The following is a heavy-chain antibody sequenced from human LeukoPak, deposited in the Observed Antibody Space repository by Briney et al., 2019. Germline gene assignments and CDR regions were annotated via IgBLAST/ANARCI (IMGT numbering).Heavy chain of an antibody. CDR3: ARDDSGSYHQLGV. Sequence: SETLSLTCTVSGDSISTYYWSWIRQPPGKRLEWIGYIYYSGSTNYNPSLKSRVTISVDTSKNQFSLKLISVTAADTAVYYCARDDSGSYHQLGVWGQGTTVTVSS. CDR1: GDSISTYY. V-gene: IGHV4-59*01. D-gene: IGHD1-26*01. CDR2: IYYSGST. J-gene: IGHJ6*02.